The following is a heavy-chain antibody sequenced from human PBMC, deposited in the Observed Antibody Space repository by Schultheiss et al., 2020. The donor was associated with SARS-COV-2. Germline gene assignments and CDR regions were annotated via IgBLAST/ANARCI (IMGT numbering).Heavy chain of an antibody. V-gene: IGHV1-46*01. J-gene: IGHJ6*02. CDR2: INPSGGST. D-gene: IGHD3-3*01. CDR3: AREKAPLDIQFLGRSHYYGMDV. CDR1: GYTFTSYY. Sequence: ASVKVSCKASGYTFTSYYMHWVRQAPGQGLEWMGIINPSGGSTSYAQKFQGRVTVTRDTSTSTVYMDLSSLRSEDTAVYYCAREKAPLDIQFLGRSHYYGMDVWGQGTTVTVSS.